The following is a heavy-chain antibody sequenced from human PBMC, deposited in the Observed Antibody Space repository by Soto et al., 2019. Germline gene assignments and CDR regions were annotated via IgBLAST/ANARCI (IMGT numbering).Heavy chain of an antibody. CDR1: GYTFTGYY. Sequence: GASVKVSCKASGYTFTGYYMHWVRQAPGQGLEWMGWINPNSGGTNYAQKFQGRVTMTRDTSISTAYMELSRLRSDDTAVYYCARLPVDIVVTEYTYYYYAMDVWGQGTTVTV. CDR3: ARLPVDIVVTEYTYYYYAMDV. CDR2: INPNSGGT. J-gene: IGHJ6*02. D-gene: IGHD5-12*01. V-gene: IGHV1-2*02.